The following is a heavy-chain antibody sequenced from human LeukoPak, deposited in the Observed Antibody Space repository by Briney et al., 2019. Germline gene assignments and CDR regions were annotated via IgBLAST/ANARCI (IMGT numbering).Heavy chain of an antibody. D-gene: IGHD1-14*01. CDR3: ATETNGRHYDY. Sequence: GGSLRLSCTASGLTFSTSGFNRVRQAPGKGLEWVASIGPTGSDRYHADSIKGRFTISRDNANNFLYLQMNSLRAEDTAVYYCATETNGRHYDYWGQGTLLTVSS. CDR1: GLTFSTSG. CDR2: IGPTGSDR. J-gene: IGHJ4*02. V-gene: IGHV3-21*06.